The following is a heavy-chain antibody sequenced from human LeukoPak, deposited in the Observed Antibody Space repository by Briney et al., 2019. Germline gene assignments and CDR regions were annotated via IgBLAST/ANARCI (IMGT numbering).Heavy chain of an antibody. CDR1: GGTFSSYA. D-gene: IGHD2-2*02. CDR2: IIPIFGTA. J-gene: IGHJ4*02. V-gene: IGHV1-69*05. Sequence: ASVKVSCKASGGTFSSYAISWVRQAPGQGLEWMGGIIPIFGTANYAQKFQGRVTITTDESTSTAYMELSSLRSEDTAVYYCARSGGGYCSSTSCYTLRYWGQGTLVTVSS. CDR3: ARSGGGYCSSTSCYTLRY.